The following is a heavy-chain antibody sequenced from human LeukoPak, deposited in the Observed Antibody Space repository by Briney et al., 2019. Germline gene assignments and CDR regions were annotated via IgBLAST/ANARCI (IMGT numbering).Heavy chain of an antibody. D-gene: IGHD6-19*01. Sequence: GESLKTSCAASGFTFSSYGMHWVRQAPGKGLEWVAVIWYDGSNKYYADSVKSRFTISRDNSKNTLYLQMNSLRAEDTAVYYCARDHGIQWLVPYFQHWGQGTLVTVSS. CDR3: ARDHGIQWLVPYFQH. J-gene: IGHJ1*01. V-gene: IGHV3-33*01. CDR2: IWYDGSNK. CDR1: GFTFSSYG.